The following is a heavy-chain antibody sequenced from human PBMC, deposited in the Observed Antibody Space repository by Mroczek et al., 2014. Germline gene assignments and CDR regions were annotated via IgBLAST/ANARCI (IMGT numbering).Heavy chain of an antibody. CDR1: GYTFTSYG. V-gene: IGHV1-18*01. CDR2: ISAYNGNT. CDR3: ARDSPYGDYGSYYYYGMDV. J-gene: IGHJ6*02. D-gene: IGHD4-17*01. Sequence: VQLLESGAEVKKPGASVKVSCKASGYTFTSYGISWVRQAPGQGLEWMGWISAYNGNTNYAQKLQGRVTMTTDTSTSTAYMELRSLRSDDTAVYYCARDSPYGDYGSYYYYGMDVWGQGTTVTVSS.